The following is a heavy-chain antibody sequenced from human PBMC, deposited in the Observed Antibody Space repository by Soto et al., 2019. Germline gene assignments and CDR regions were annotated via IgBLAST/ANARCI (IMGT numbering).Heavy chain of an antibody. CDR2: IIPILGIA. CDR1: GGTFSSYT. D-gene: IGHD5-18*01. J-gene: IGHJ6*03. Sequence: ASVKVSCKASGGTFSSYTISWVRQAPGRGLEWMGRIIPILGIANYAQKFQGRVTITADKSTSTAYMELSSLRSEDTAVYYCARGRMTAMGGHYYYYMDVWGQGTTVTLSS. V-gene: IGHV1-69*02. CDR3: ARGRMTAMGGHYYYYMDV.